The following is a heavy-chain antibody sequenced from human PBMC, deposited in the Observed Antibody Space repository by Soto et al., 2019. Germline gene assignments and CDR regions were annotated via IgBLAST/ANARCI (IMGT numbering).Heavy chain of an antibody. D-gene: IGHD7-27*01. CDR3: ARLRSLGSSYYYGMDV. J-gene: IGHJ6*02. Sequence: TSETLSLTCTVSGGSISSSSYYWGWIRQPPGKGLEWIGSIYYSGSTYYNPSLKSRVTISVDTSKNQFSLKLSSVTAADTAVYYCARLRSLGSSYYYGMDVWGQVTTVT. V-gene: IGHV4-39*01. CDR1: GGSISSSSYY. CDR2: IYYSGST.